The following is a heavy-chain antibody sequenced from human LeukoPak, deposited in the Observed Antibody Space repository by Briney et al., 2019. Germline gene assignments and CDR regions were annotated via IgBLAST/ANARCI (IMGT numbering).Heavy chain of an antibody. CDR3: AGGGRTYYYDSSGYYSDF. CDR1: GGSISSGSYY. CDR2: IYTSGST. J-gene: IGHJ4*02. Sequence: SETLSLTCTVSGGSISSGSYYWIWIRQPAGKGLEWIGRIYTSGSTNYNPSLKSRVTISVDTSKNQFSLKLSSVTAADTAVYYCAGGGRTYYYDSSGYYSDFWGQGTLVTVSS. V-gene: IGHV4-61*02. D-gene: IGHD3-22*01.